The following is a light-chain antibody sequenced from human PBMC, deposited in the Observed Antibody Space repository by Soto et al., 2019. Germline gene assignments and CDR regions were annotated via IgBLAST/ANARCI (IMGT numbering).Light chain of an antibody. V-gene: IGKV1-5*03. CDR3: QQYHIYSGT. Sequence: DIHMTQSPSTLSASLGDRVTITSRASQTIDSWLACSLQRPGKPPNLLIYKASTLASGVPSRFSGSGSGTEFTLTINSLQTDDFATYYCQQYHIYSGTFGQGTKVDI. J-gene: IGKJ1*01. CDR1: QTIDSW. CDR2: KAS.